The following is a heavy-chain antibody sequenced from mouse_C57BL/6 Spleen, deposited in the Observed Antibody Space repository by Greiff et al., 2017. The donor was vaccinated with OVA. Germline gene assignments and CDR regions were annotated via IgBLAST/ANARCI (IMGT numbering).Heavy chain of an antibody. CDR3: ARGLDWYFDV. CDR1: GYTFTSYW. J-gene: IGHJ1*03. CDR2: IYPSDSET. D-gene: IGHD3-1*01. V-gene: IGHV1-61*01. Sequence: QVQLQQPGAELVRPGSSVKLSCKASGYTFTSYWMDWVKQRPGQGLEWIGNIYPSDSETHYNQQFKDKATLTVDKSSSTAYMQLSSLTSEDSAVYYCARGLDWYFDVWGTGTTVTVSS.